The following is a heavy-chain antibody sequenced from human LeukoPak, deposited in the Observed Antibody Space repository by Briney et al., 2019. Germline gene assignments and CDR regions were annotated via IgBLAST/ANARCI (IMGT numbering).Heavy chain of an antibody. V-gene: IGHV1-69*01. D-gene: IGHD2-2*01. Sequence: SVKVSCKASGGTFSSYAISWVRQAPGQGLEWMGGIIPIFGTANYAQKFQGRVTITADESTSTAYMELSSLRSEDTAVYYCARGTVVPAAPKLYSWFDPWGQGTLVTVSS. CDR1: GGTFSSYA. CDR3: ARGTVVPAAPKLYSWFDP. J-gene: IGHJ5*02. CDR2: IIPIFGTA.